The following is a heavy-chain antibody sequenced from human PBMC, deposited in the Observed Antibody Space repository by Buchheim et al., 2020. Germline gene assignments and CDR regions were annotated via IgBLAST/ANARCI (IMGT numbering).Heavy chain of an antibody. Sequence: QVQLVESGGGVVQPGRSLRLSCAASGFSFSSYGMHWVRQAPGKGLEWVAVISYDGSDKYYADSVKGRFTISRDNSKNTLYLQMSSLRAEDTAVYYCAKAPDPPVDPVYWGQGTL. CDR1: GFSFSSYG. D-gene: IGHD2-21*01. CDR2: ISYDGSDK. J-gene: IGHJ4*02. V-gene: IGHV3-30*18. CDR3: AKAPDPPVDPVY.